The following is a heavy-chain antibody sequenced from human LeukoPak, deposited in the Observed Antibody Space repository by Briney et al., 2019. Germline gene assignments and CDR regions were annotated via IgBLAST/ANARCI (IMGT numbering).Heavy chain of an antibody. CDR1: GFSFSSYA. J-gene: IGHJ4*02. V-gene: IGHV3-23*01. Sequence: GGSLRLSCAASGFSFSSYAMSWVRQAPGEGLEWVSGMSGSGGSTYYVDSVKGRFTISRGSSKKSLYLQMNSLRVEDTAVYYCAKVGSSSGWYGGFDNWGQGTLVTVSS. D-gene: IGHD6-19*01. CDR3: AKVGSSSGWYGGFDN. CDR2: MSGSGGST.